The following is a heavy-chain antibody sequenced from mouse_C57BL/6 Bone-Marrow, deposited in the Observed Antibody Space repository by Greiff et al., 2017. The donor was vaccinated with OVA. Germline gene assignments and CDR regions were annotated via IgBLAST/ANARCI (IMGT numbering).Heavy chain of an antibody. Sequence: EVKLEESGPGLVKPSQSLSLTCSVTGYSITSGYYWTWIRQFPGNKLEWMGYISYDGSNNYNPSLKNRISITRDTSKNQFFLKLNSVTTEDTATYYCALPLTTVPFAYWGQGTLVTVSA. CDR3: ALPLTTVPFAY. V-gene: IGHV3-6*01. CDR1: GYSITSGYY. D-gene: IGHD1-1*01. CDR2: ISYDGSN. J-gene: IGHJ3*01.